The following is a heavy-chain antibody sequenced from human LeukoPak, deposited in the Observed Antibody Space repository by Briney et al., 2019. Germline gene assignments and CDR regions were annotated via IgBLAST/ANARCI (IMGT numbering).Heavy chain of an antibody. D-gene: IGHD4-17*01. CDR2: IYYSGST. V-gene: IGHV4-59*01. CDR1: GGSISSYY. J-gene: IGHJ4*02. CDR3: AREAVKGARIDY. Sequence: SETLSLTCTVSGGSISSYYWSWIRQPPGKGLEWIGYIYYSGSTNYNPSLKSRVTISVDTSKNQFSLKLSSVTAADTAVYYCAREAVKGARIDYWGQGTLVTVSS.